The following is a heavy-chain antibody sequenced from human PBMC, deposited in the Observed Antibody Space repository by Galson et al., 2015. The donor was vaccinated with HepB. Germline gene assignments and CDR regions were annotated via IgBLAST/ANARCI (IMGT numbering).Heavy chain of an antibody. CDR2: ISPNNGNT. CDR1: GYTSTSNG. D-gene: IGHD3-16*01. Sequence: SVKVSCKASGYTSTSNGITWVRQAPGQGLEWMGWISPNNGNTNYAQKLRGRVTMTTDTSTSTAYVELRSLKSDDTAVYYCARGGMGGMDVWGQGTTVTVSS. J-gene: IGHJ6*02. CDR3: ARGGMGGMDV. V-gene: IGHV1-18*04.